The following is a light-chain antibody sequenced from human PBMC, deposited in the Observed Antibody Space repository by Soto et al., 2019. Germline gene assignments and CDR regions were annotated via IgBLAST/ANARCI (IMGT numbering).Light chain of an antibody. V-gene: IGLV2-14*03. J-gene: IGLJ1*01. CDR1: SSDVGRYNA. CDR3: SSYTVSGPYV. Sequence: QSALTQAASLSGSPGQSITISCSGTSSDVGRYNAVSWYQQHPGKVPQLMIYDVSIRPSGISDRFSASKSGNMASLTISGLQAEDEADYYCSSYTVSGPYVFGTGTKVT. CDR2: DVS.